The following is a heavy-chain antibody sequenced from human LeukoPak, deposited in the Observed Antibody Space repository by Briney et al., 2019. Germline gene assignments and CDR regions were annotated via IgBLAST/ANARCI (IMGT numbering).Heavy chain of an antibody. CDR2: IRHDGSNK. D-gene: IGHD4-23*01. CDR3: AKEGTVVISTYYYYMDV. J-gene: IGHJ6*03. V-gene: IGHV3-30*02. Sequence: GGSLRLSCAASGFTFSSSGIHWVRQAQCKGLQGVAFIRHDGSNKYYADSVKGRFTISRDNSKNTLYLQMNSLRAEDTAVYYCAKEGTVVISTYYYYMDVWGKGTTVTVSS. CDR1: GFTFSSSG.